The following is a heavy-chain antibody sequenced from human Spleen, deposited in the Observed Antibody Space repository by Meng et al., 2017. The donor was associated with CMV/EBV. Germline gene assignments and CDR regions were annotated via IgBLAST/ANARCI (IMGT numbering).Heavy chain of an antibody. J-gene: IGHJ6*02. D-gene: IGHD6-6*01. CDR3: ARAMRIAARPSEVDYYYGMDV. V-gene: IGHV1-2*02. CDR1: GYTFTDHY. Sequence: ASVKVSCKASGYTFTDHYFHWVRQAPGQGLEWMGWIYPNSGGTHYAQKFQGRLTVTTDTSISTGYMELSSLGSDDTAVYYCARAMRIAARPSEVDYYYGMDVWGQGTTVTVSS. CDR2: IYPNSGGT.